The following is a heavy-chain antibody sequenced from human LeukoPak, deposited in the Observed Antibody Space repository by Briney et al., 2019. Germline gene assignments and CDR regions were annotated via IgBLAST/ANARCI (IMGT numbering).Heavy chain of an antibody. CDR1: GGSISSGSYY. J-gene: IGHJ5*02. Sequence: SETLSLTCTVSGGSISSGSYYWSWIRQPAGKGLEWIGRIYSSGSTNYNPSLKSRVTISVDTSKNQFSLKLSSVTAADTAVYYCARDRGPYDFWSGYSPWFDPWGQGTLVTVSS. CDR2: IYSSGST. D-gene: IGHD3-3*01. CDR3: ARDRGPYDFWSGYSPWFDP. V-gene: IGHV4-61*02.